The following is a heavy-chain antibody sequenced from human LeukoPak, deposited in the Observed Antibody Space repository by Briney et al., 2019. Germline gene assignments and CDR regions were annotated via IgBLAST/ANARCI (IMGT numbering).Heavy chain of an antibody. Sequence: SETLSLTCTVSGGSISPYYWSWTRQSPGKGLEYIGYIYYTGSNNYNPSLKSRVTISLDTSNNQFSLILSSVTAADTAVYYCTRVLRGGDYQLLPFGYWGQGTLVTVSS. V-gene: IGHV4-59*01. J-gene: IGHJ4*02. CDR3: TRVLRGGDYQLLPFGY. CDR2: IYYTGSN. D-gene: IGHD1-26*01. CDR1: GGSISPYY.